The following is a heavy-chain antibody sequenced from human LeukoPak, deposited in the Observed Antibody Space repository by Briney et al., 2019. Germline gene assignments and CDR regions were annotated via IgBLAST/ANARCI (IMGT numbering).Heavy chain of an antibody. V-gene: IGHV3-23*01. Sequence: GGSLRLSCAASGLTFSSYAMSWVRQAPGKGLEWVSAISGSGGSTYYADSVKGRFTISRDNAKNSLYLQMNSLRAEDTAVYYCARRRYSGSSQHFDYWGQGTLVTVSS. CDR1: GLTFSSYA. CDR3: ARRRYSGSSQHFDY. CDR2: ISGSGGST. D-gene: IGHD1-26*01. J-gene: IGHJ4*02.